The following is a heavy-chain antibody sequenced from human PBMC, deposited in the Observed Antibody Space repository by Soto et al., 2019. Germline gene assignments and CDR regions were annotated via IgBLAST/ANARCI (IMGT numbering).Heavy chain of an antibody. CDR2: ISSSGSPI. V-gene: IGHV3-48*03. Sequence: EVQLVESGGGLVQPGGSLRLSCAASGFTFSSYEMNWVRQAPGKGLEWVSYISSSGSPIYYADSVKGRFTISRDNAMSSLYLQMNSLRAEDTAVYYCAREGNPAIAVAVFLDAFDIWGLGTMVTVSS. CDR1: GFTFSSYE. CDR3: AREGNPAIAVAVFLDAFDI. D-gene: IGHD6-19*01. J-gene: IGHJ3*02.